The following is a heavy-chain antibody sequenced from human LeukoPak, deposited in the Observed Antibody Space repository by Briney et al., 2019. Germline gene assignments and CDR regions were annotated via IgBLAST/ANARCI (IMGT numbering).Heavy chain of an antibody. J-gene: IGHJ4*02. Sequence: SETLSLTCTASGGSISSYYWSWIRQPPGKGLEWIGYIYYSGSTNYNPSLKSRVTISVDTSKNQFSLKLSSVTAADTAVYYCARDIGYSSSLWGQGTLVTVSS. CDR1: GGSISSYY. V-gene: IGHV4-59*01. D-gene: IGHD6-13*01. CDR3: ARDIGYSSSL. CDR2: IYYSGST.